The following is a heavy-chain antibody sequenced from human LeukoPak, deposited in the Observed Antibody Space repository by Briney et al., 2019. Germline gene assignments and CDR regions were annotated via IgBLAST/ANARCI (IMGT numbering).Heavy chain of an antibody. CDR1: GFTFSTYP. Sequence: GGSLRLSCAASGFTFSTYPMRWVRQAPGKGLEYVSAISGNGINTYYTESVKGRFTISRDNSKNTLYLQMGSLRAEDMAVYYCAREGPSNAVYDSRAFYYNDCWGQGTPVTVSS. CDR2: ISGNGINT. J-gene: IGHJ4*02. CDR3: AREGPSNAVYDSRAFYYNDC. D-gene: IGHD3-22*01. V-gene: IGHV3-64*02.